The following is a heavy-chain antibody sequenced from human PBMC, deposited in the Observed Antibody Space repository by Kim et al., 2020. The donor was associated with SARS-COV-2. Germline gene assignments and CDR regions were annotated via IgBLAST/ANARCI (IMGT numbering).Heavy chain of an antibody. Sequence: SETLSLTCTVSGGSISSYYWSWIRQPAGKGLEWIGRIYTSGSTNYNPSLKSRVTMSVDTSKNQFSLKLSSVTAADTAVYYCARTTTVVTPEGYDYYGMDVWGQGNTVTVSS. D-gene: IGHD2-21*02. J-gene: IGHJ6*02. V-gene: IGHV4-4*07. CDR3: ARTTTVVTPEGYDYYGMDV. CDR1: GGSISSYY. CDR2: IYTSGST.